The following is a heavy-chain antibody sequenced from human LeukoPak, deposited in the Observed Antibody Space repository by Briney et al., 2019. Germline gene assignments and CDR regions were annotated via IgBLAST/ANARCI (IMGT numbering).Heavy chain of an antibody. V-gene: IGHV4-34*01. CDR3: ASLGYSSSLAATGADY. D-gene: IGHD6-13*01. Sequence: SETLSLTCAVYGGSFSGYYWSWIRQPPGKGLEWIGEINHSGSTNYNPSLKSRVTISVDTSKNQFSLKLSSVTAADTAVYYCASLGYSSSLAATGADYWGQGTLVTVSS. CDR1: GGSFSGYY. J-gene: IGHJ4*02. CDR2: INHSGST.